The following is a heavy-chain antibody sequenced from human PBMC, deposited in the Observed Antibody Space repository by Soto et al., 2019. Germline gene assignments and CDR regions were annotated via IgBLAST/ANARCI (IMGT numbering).Heavy chain of an antibody. CDR2: IWYDGSNK. J-gene: IGHJ4*02. CDR1: GFTFSSYG. Sequence: GGSLRLSCAASGFTFSSYGMHWVRQAPGKGLEWVAVIWYDGSNKYYADSVKGRFTISRDNSKNTLYLQMNSLRAEDTAVYYCAMGIAVAGKVDYWGQGTLVTVSS. D-gene: IGHD6-19*01. CDR3: AMGIAVAGKVDY. V-gene: IGHV3-33*01.